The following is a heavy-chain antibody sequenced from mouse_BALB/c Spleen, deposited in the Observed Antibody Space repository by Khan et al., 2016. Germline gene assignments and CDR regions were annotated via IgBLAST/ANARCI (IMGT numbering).Heavy chain of an antibody. D-gene: IGHD4-1*01. V-gene: IGHV3-2*02. Sequence: EVQLQESGPGLVKPSQSLSLTCTVTGYSITSDYAWNWIRQFPGNKLEWMGYISYSGSTSYNPSLKSRISITRDTSKNQFFLQLNSVTTEDTATXSCAKETGPYAMDYWGQGTSVTVSS. CDR2: ISYSGST. CDR1: GYSITSDYA. J-gene: IGHJ4*01. CDR3: AKETGPYAMDY.